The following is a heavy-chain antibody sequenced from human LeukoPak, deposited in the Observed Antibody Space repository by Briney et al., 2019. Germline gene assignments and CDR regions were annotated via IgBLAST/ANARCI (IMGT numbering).Heavy chain of an antibody. J-gene: IGHJ4*02. Sequence: PGGSLRLSCAASGFTFSSYSMNWVRQAPGKGLEWVSSISSSSSYIYYADSVEGRFTISRDNAKNSLYLQMNSLRAEDTAVYYCARAGYCTNGVCSDYWGQGTLVTVSP. V-gene: IGHV3-21*01. CDR1: GFTFSSYS. CDR3: ARAGYCTNGVCSDY. CDR2: ISSSSSYI. D-gene: IGHD2-8*01.